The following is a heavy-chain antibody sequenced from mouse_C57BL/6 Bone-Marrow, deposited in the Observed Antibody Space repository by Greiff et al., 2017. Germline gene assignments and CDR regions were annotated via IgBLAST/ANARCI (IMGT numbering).Heavy chain of an antibody. CDR2: IFPGSGST. V-gene: IGHV1-56*01. D-gene: IGHD1-1*01. J-gene: IGHJ3*01. CDR3: ARDYYYGSSYVALFAY. Sequence: VQLQQSGPELVRPGASVKISCQAPGYTFTSHWMQWVRQRPGQGLEWIGEIFPGSGSTYYNEKFKGKATLTVDTSSSPAYMQLSSLTSEDSAVYFCARDYYYGSSYVALFAYWGQGTLVTVSA. CDR1: GYTFTSHW.